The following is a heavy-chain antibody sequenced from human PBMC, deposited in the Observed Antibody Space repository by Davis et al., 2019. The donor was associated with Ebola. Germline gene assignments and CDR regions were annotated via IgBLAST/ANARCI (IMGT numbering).Heavy chain of an antibody. CDR2: INHSGST. Sequence: MPSETLSLTCAVYGGSFSGYYWSWIRQPPGKGLEWIGEINHSGSTNYNPSLNSRVTISVDTSKNQFSLQLSSVTAADTAVYYCARTPTGSDAFDIWGQGTMVTVSS. D-gene: IGHD1-1*01. CDR1: GGSFSGYY. CDR3: ARTPTGSDAFDI. V-gene: IGHV4-34*01. J-gene: IGHJ3*02.